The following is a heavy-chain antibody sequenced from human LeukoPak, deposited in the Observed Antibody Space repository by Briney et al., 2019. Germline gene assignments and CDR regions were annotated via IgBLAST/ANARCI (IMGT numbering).Heavy chain of an antibody. Sequence: PGGSLRLSCAASGFTFSSYGMHWVRQAPGKGLEWVAFIRYDGSNKYYADSVKGRFTISRDNSKNTLYLHVNSLRPEDTAVYYCASHPLLEWLSFDIWGQGTMVAVSS. J-gene: IGHJ3*02. V-gene: IGHV3-30*02. CDR1: GFTFSSYG. CDR3: ASHPLLEWLSFDI. CDR2: IRYDGSNK. D-gene: IGHD3-3*01.